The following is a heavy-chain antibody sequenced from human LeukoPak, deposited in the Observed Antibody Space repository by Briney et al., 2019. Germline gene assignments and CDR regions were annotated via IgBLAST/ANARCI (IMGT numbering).Heavy chain of an antibody. CDR1: GFTVSSSY. D-gene: IGHD5-18*01. V-gene: IGHV3-66*01. CDR3: AREARGYSSPGWFDP. CDR2: IYSGGST. Sequence: AAGSLRLSCAASGFTVSSSYMSWVRQAPGKGLEWVSVIYSGGSTYYADSVKGRFTISRDNSKNTLYLQMNSLRAEDTAVYYCAREARGYSSPGWFDPWGQGTLVTVSS. J-gene: IGHJ5*02.